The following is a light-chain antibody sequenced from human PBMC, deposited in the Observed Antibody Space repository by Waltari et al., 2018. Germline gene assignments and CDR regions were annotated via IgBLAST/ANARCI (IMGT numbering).Light chain of an antibody. CDR2: DAS. V-gene: IGKV3-11*01. CDR3: QQRSNWPPWT. J-gene: IGKJ1*01. Sequence: EIVLTQSPGTLSLSPGERATLSCRASQSVSRYLAWYQQKPGQAPRLLSYDASNRAPGIPARFSGGGSGTDFTLTISSLEPEDFAVYYCQQRSNWPPWTFGQGTKVEIK. CDR1: QSVSRY.